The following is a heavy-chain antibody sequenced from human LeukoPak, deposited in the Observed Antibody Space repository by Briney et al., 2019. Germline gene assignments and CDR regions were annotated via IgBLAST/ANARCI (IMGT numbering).Heavy chain of an antibody. J-gene: IGHJ3*02. CDR1: GGSISSGGYY. Sequence: SETLSLTCTVSGGSISSGGYYWSWIRQHPGKGLEWIGYIYYSGSTNYNPSLKSRVTISVDTSKNQFSLKLSSVTAADTAVYYCARTAPSYCGGDCYSLDAFDIWGQGTMVTVSS. CDR2: IYYSGST. D-gene: IGHD2-21*01. V-gene: IGHV4-61*08. CDR3: ARTAPSYCGGDCYSLDAFDI.